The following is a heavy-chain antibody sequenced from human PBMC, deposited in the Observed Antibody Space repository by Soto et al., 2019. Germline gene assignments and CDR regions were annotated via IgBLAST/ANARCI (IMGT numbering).Heavy chain of an antibody. Sequence: QLQLQESGPGLVKPSETLSLTCSVSGGSITTSSYNWDWIRQPPGKGLEWIGTIYYDGSTSYNPSLRSQVTISVDTAKNHFALKVNSVTAADTAVYYCARFYGKAVDVWGRGTVVTVSS. V-gene: IGHV4-39*02. CDR1: GGSITTSSYN. CDR3: ARFYGKAVDV. D-gene: IGHD3-10*01. J-gene: IGHJ3*01. CDR2: IYYDGST.